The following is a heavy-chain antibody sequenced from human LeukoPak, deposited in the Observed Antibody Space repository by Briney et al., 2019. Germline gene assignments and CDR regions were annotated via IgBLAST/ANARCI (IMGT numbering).Heavy chain of an antibody. CDR3: ANLGPVCSSTSCYRGSFDY. J-gene: IGHJ4*02. CDR2: IRGRGRRT. V-gene: IGHV3-23*01. Sequence: GGSLTLSCAPSGLTFSSQAMSWVRQAPGEGLEWVSAIRGRGRRTYYADSVKGRFTISRDNSKNTLYLQMNSLRAEDTAVYCCANLGPVCSSTSCYRGSFDYWGQGTLVTVSS. CDR1: GLTFSSQA. D-gene: IGHD2-2*02.